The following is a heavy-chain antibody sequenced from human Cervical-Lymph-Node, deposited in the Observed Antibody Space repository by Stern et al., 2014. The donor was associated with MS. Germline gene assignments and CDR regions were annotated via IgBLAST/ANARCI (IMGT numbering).Heavy chain of an antibody. CDR1: GGSLSSSF. J-gene: IGHJ3*01. D-gene: IGHD3-10*01. CDR3: ARDKSGTYWAFDL. Sequence: QLQLQESGPGLVKPSETLSLTCTVSGGSLSSSFWSWIRQSPGKGLEWIGYISHTGSTTNNPALKVRVTISLDTSKNQFSLRLSSVTAADTALYYCARDKSGTYWAFDLWGHGTMVTVSS. CDR2: ISHTGST. V-gene: IGHV4-59*01.